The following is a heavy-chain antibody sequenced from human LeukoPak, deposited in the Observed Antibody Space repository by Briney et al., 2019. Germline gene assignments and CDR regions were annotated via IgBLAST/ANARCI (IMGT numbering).Heavy chain of an antibody. J-gene: IGHJ6*04. CDR3: ARWGAITSPGSDYGMDV. D-gene: IGHD1-26*01. CDR1: GYSFTSYW. CDR2: IYPGDSDT. Sequence: GESLKISCKGSGYSFTSYWIGWVRQMPGKGLEWMGIIYPGDSDTRYSPSFQGRVTISADKSISTAYLQWSSLKASDTAMYYCARWGAITSPGSDYGMDVWGKGTTVTVSS. V-gene: IGHV5-51*01.